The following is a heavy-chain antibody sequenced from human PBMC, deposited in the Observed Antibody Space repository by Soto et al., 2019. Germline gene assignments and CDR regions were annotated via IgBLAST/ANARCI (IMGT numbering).Heavy chain of an antibody. CDR2: IYPGDSDT. Sequence: GKGLEWMGIIYPGDSDTRYSPSFQGQVTISADKSISTAYLQWSSLKASDTAMYYCAGYSGSPQGAFDIWGQGTMVTVSS. D-gene: IGHD1-26*01. V-gene: IGHV5-51*01. CDR3: AGYSGSPQGAFDI. J-gene: IGHJ3*02.